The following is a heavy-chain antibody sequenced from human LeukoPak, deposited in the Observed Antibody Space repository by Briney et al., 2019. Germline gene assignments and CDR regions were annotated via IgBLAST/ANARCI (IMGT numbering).Heavy chain of an antibody. D-gene: IGHD2-2*02. CDR2: ISWNSGSI. J-gene: IGHJ4*02. V-gene: IGHV3-9*01. CDR1: GFTFDDYA. Sequence: PGGSLRLSCAASGFTFDDYAMHWVRQAPGKGLEWVSGISWNSGSIGYADSVKGRFTISRDNAKNSLYLQMNSLRAEDTALYYCAKDAKYQLLYPDNWGQGTLVTVSS. CDR3: AKDAKYQLLYPDN.